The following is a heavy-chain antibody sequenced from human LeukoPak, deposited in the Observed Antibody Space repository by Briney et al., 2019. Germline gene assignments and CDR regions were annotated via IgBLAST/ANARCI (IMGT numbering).Heavy chain of an antibody. J-gene: IGHJ4*02. CDR3: AREGPYSDSSRSRFDY. V-gene: IGHV1-46*01. D-gene: IGHD6-6*01. CDR2: INPSGGST. Sequence: EASVKVSCKASGYTFTNYYIHWVRQAPGQGLGWTGIINPSGGSTSYAQKFQGRVTMTRDTSTSTVYMELSSLRSEDTAVYYCAREGPYSDSSRSRFDYWGQGTLVTVSS. CDR1: GYTFTNYY.